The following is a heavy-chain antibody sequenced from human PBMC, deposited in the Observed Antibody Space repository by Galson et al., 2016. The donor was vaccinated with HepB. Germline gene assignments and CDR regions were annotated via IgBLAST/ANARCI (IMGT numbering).Heavy chain of an antibody. Sequence: SPRLSCAASGFSFSTYAMHWVRQSPGRGLEWVTIISYDGGHKEYADSVKGRFSISRDNSRNTLYLHMNNLRPEDTAVYYCAKHRSTACHVENYFDSWGQGTPVTVSS. CDR3: AKHRSTACHVENYFDS. CDR2: ISYDGGHK. D-gene: IGHD2-21*02. CDR1: GFSFSTYA. V-gene: IGHV3-30*18. J-gene: IGHJ4*02.